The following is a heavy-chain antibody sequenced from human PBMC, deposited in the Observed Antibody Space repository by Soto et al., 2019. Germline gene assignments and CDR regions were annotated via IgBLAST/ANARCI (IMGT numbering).Heavy chain of an antibody. Sequence: QLQLQESGSGLVKPSQTLSLTCAVSGGSISSGGYSWSWIRQPPGKGQEWIGYIYHSGSTDYNPSLKSRVTISVDKYKIQFSLKLSSVTAADTAVYSCARVPGLWGRGTLVTVSS. CDR1: GGSISSGGYS. V-gene: IGHV4-30-2*01. CDR2: IYHSGST. CDR3: ARVPGL. J-gene: IGHJ2*01.